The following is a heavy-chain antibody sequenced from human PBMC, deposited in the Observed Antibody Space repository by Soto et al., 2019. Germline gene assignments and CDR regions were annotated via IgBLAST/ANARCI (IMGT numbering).Heavy chain of an antibody. Sequence: GGSLRLSCAASGFPFNFYWMNWVRQSPGKRLEWVACMNQDGIEKFTLDSVKGRFNISRDNAKNSVYLHMNSLRAEDTAVYYCARGDLGTFDMWGQGTMVTVSS. D-gene: IGHD7-27*01. J-gene: IGHJ3*02. V-gene: IGHV3-7*01. CDR3: ARGDLGTFDM. CDR1: GFPFNFYW. CDR2: MNQDGIEK.